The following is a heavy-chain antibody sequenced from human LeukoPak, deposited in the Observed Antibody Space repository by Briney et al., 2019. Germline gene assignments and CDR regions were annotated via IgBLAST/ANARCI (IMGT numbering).Heavy chain of an antibody. CDR2: IYPGDSDT. Sequence: GESLKISCKASGYSFTTHWIGWVRQMPGKGLEWMGIIYPGDSDTRYSPSFQGHVTISADKSISTAYLQWSSLKASDTAMYYCARHLFGSSGYPDYWGQGTLVTVSS. CDR1: GYSFTTHW. CDR3: ARHLFGSSGYPDY. V-gene: IGHV5-51*01. J-gene: IGHJ4*02. D-gene: IGHD3-22*01.